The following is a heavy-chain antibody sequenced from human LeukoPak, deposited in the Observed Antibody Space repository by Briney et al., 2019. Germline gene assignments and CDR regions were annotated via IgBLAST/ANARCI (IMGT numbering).Heavy chain of an antibody. Sequence: GESLKISCKGSGYSFTSYWIGWVRQMPGKGLEWMGIIYPGDSDTRYSPSFQGQVTISADKSISTAYLQWSSLKASDTAMYYCARHWNVDTAMVQRGTLDYWGQGTLVTVSS. V-gene: IGHV5-51*01. CDR2: IYPGDSDT. J-gene: IGHJ4*02. CDR1: GYSFTSYW. CDR3: ARHWNVDTAMVQRGTLDY. D-gene: IGHD5-18*01.